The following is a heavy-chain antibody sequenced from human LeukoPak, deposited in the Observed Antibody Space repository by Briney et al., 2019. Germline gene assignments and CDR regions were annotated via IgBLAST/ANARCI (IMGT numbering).Heavy chain of an antibody. CDR2: IHPTDGST. Sequence: ASVKVSCKTSGYTFSTYYMHWVRQAPRQGLEWRGIIHPTDGSTSYTQKIQGRVTMTRDTATGTVYLELSSLRSEDTAVYWCARANGGALDYWGQGTLITVSS. CDR3: ARANGGALDY. D-gene: IGHD3-10*01. V-gene: IGHV1-46*01. J-gene: IGHJ4*02. CDR1: GYTFSTYY.